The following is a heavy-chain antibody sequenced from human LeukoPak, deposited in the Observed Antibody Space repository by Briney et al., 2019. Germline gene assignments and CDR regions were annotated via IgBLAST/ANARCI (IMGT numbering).Heavy chain of an antibody. CDR1: GGSFSGYY. CDR3: ARRHDSSRSPLND. CDR2: INHSGST. J-gene: IGHJ4*02. Sequence: SETLSLTCAVYGGSFSGYYWSWIRQPPGKGLEWIGEINHSGSTNYNPSLKSRVTISVDTSKNQFSLKVTSLTAADTAVYYCARRHDSSRSPLNDWGRGNLITVSS. V-gene: IGHV4-34*01. D-gene: IGHD3-10*01.